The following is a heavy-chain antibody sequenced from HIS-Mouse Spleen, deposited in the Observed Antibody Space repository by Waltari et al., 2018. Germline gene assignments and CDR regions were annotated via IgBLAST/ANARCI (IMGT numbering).Heavy chain of an antibody. CDR2: INPNSGGT. CDR3: ARGSRGSFDY. V-gene: IGHV1-2*02. D-gene: IGHD3-10*01. J-gene: IGHJ4*02. CDR1: GYTFTGYY. Sequence: QVQLVQSGAEVKKPGASVKVSCKASGYTFTGYYMHWVRQAPGQGLEWMGWINPNSGGTNYAQKLQGRVTMTRDTSISTAYMELSRLRSDDTAVYYCARGSRGSFDYWGQGTLVTVSS.